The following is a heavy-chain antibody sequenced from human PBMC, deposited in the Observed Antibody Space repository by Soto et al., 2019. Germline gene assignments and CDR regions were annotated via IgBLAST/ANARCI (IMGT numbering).Heavy chain of an antibody. CDR1: GFTFSSYG. J-gene: IGHJ4*02. CDR2: IWYDGSNK. Sequence: HVQLVESGGGVVQPGRSLRLSCAASGFTFSSYGMHWVRQAPGKGLEWVAVIWYDGSNKYYADSVKGRFTISRDNSKNTLYLQMNSLRAEDTAVYYCARDRASIVVVTAIGYWGQGTLVTVSS. V-gene: IGHV3-33*01. D-gene: IGHD2-21*02. CDR3: ARDRASIVVVTAIGY.